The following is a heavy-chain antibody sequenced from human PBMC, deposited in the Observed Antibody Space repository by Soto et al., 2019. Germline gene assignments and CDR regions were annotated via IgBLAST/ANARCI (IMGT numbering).Heavy chain of an antibody. CDR2: ISYDGSNK. CDR1: GFTFSSYG. D-gene: IGHD3-22*01. V-gene: IGHV3-30*18. J-gene: IGHJ4*02. Sequence: QVQLVESGGGVVQPGRSLRPSCAASGFTFSSYGMHWVRQAPGKGLEWVAVISYDGSNKYYADSVKGRFTISRDNSKNTLYLQMNSLRAEDTAVYYCAKDTYYYDSSGALDYWGQGTLVTVSS. CDR3: AKDTYYYDSSGALDY.